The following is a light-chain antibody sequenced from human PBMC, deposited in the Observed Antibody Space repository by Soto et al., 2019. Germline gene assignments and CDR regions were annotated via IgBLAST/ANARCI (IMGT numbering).Light chain of an antibody. J-gene: IGKJ4*01. CDR3: QQFSSYPLT. CDR1: QSISSW. V-gene: IGKV1-5*01. CDR2: DAS. Sequence: DIQMTQSPSTLSASVGDRVSITCRAGQSISSWLAWYQQKPGQAPRLLIYDASSRATGIPDRFSGGGSGTDFTLTISRLEPEDFAVYYCQQFSSYPLTFGGGTKVGIK.